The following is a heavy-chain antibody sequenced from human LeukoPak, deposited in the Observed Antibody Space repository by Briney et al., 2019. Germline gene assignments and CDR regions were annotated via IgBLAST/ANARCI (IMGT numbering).Heavy chain of an antibody. CDR1: GFTVSSNY. CDR2: IYIGGST. V-gene: IGHV3-53*01. J-gene: IGHJ4*02. CDR3: ARDKRNFWSGEVDYFDY. D-gene: IGHD3-3*01. Sequence: PGGSLRLSCAASGFTVSSNYMSWVRQAPGKGLEWVSVIYIGGSTYYADPVKGRFTISRDNSKNTLYLQMNSLRAEDTAVYYCARDKRNFWSGEVDYFDYWGQGTLVTVSS.